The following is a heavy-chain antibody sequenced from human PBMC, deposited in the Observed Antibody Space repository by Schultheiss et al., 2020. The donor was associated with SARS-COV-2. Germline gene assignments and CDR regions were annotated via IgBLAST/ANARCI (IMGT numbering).Heavy chain of an antibody. CDR2: IKSKTDGGTT. V-gene: IGHV3-15*01. CDR3: ASPSASVYLDAFDI. Sequence: GGSLRLSCAASGFTFSSYSMNWVRQAPGKGLEWVGRIKSKTDGGTTDYAAPVKGRFTISRDDSKNTLYLQMNSLRAEDTAVYYCASPSASVYLDAFDIWGQGTMVTVSS. D-gene: IGHD1-20*01. J-gene: IGHJ3*02. CDR1: GFTFSSYS.